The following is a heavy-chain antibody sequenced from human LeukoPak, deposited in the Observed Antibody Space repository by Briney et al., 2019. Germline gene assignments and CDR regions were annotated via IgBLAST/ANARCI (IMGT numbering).Heavy chain of an antibody. CDR1: GFTFSNFW. Sequence: GGSLRLSCAASGFTFSNFWMTWVRQAPGKGLEWVANIKEDGSEKYYVDSVKGRFTISRDNAKNSLFLQMNKLRADDAAVYYCAKGWSDQQWWGQGTLVTVSS. V-gene: IGHV3-7*01. D-gene: IGHD6-13*01. J-gene: IGHJ4*02. CDR3: AKGWSDQQW. CDR2: IKEDGSEK.